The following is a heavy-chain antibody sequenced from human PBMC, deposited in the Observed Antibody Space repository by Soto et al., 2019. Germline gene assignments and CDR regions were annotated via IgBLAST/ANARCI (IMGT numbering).Heavy chain of an antibody. J-gene: IGHJ4*02. Sequence: GGSLRLSCAASGFTFTSYWMSWVRQAPGKGLEWVASIKQDGGEEYYVDSVKGRFTISRDNAKNSLSLQMNSLRAEDTAVYYCATSSDTGYIFDFWGQGTLVTVSS. D-gene: IGHD3-9*01. V-gene: IGHV3-7*01. CDR1: GFTFTSYW. CDR2: IKQDGGEE. CDR3: ATSSDTGYIFDF.